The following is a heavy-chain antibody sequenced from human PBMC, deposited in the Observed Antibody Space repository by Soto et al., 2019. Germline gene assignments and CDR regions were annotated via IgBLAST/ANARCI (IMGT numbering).Heavy chain of an antibody. Sequence: LSLTCTVSGGSISSSSYYWGWIRQPPGKGLEWIGSIYYSGSTYYNPSLKSRVTISVDTSKNQFSLKLSSVTAADTAVYYCARGSGGDDYSNYFDYWGQGTLVTVSS. CDR1: GGSISSSSYY. V-gene: IGHV4-39*07. J-gene: IGHJ4*02. CDR3: ARGSGGDDYSNYFDY. D-gene: IGHD4-4*01. CDR2: IYYSGST.